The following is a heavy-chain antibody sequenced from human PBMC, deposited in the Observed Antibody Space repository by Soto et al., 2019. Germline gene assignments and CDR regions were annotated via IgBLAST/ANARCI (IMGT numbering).Heavy chain of an antibody. CDR2: ITCGGAGT. CDR3: AKDPIGSGFFRFDD. V-gene: IGHV3-23*01. D-gene: IGHD6-19*01. J-gene: IGHJ4*02. Sequence: EVQLLESGGGLVQPGGSLRLSCAASGFTFSNYGMGWVRQAPGKGLEWVSGITCGGAGTYGADSVKGRFTISRDNSKNTLYLEMNSLRAEDTAVYYCAKDPIGSGFFRFDDWGQGTLVTVSS. CDR1: GFTFSNYG.